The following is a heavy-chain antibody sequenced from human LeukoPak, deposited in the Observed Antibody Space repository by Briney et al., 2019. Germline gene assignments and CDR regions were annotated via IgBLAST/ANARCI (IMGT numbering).Heavy chain of an antibody. J-gene: IGHJ6*02. Sequence: SETLFLTCTVSGGSISNYYWSWIRQPAGKGLEWIGRIYSSGTTNYNPSLKSRVTMSVDTSKNQFSLKLSSVTAADTAVYYCARDLAVAGRYHYGMDVWGQGTTVTVSS. D-gene: IGHD6-19*01. CDR2: IYSSGTT. V-gene: IGHV4-4*07. CDR3: ARDLAVAGRYHYGMDV. CDR1: GGSISNYY.